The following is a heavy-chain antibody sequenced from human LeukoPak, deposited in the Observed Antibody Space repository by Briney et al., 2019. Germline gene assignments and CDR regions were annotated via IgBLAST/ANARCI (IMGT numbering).Heavy chain of an antibody. D-gene: IGHD5-12*01. V-gene: IGHV4-34*01. Sequence: PSETLSLTRAVYGGSFSDYYWSWIRQPPGKGLEWIGEINHSGSTNYNPSLKSRVTISVDTSKNQFSLKLSSVTAADTAVYYCARGSNRWLRFAYYFDYWGQGTLVTVSS. J-gene: IGHJ4*02. CDR3: ARGSNRWLRFAYYFDY. CDR1: GGSFSDYY. CDR2: INHSGST.